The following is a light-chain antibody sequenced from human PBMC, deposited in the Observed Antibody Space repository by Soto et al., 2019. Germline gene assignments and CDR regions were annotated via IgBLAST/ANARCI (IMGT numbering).Light chain of an antibody. Sequence: QSVRTXLPSVSGAPGRAVTISCTGTSSDVGSYNRVSWYQQPPGTAPKLMIYEVSNRPSGVPDRFSGSKSGSTASLTISGLQAEDEADYYCSSYTSSSTYVFGTGTKVTVL. V-gene: IGLV2-18*02. CDR3: SSYTSSSTYV. J-gene: IGLJ1*01. CDR2: EVS. CDR1: SSDVGSYNR.